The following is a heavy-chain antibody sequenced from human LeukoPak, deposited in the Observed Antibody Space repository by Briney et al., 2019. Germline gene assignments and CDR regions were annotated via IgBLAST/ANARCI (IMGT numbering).Heavy chain of an antibody. D-gene: IGHD2-2*01. CDR3: SLVPGY. Sequence: GGSLRLSCAASGFTFTSYAMSWVRQAPGKGLEWGSAIGGSGGSTYYADSVKGRFTISRDNSNNTLYLQMNSLRTEDTAVYYCSLVPGYWGQGTLVTVSS. V-gene: IGHV3-23*01. CDR2: IGGSGGST. CDR1: GFTFTSYA. J-gene: IGHJ4*02.